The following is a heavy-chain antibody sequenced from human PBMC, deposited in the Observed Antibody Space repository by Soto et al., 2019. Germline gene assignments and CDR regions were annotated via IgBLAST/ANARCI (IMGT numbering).Heavy chain of an antibody. J-gene: IGHJ4*02. V-gene: IGHV3-30*18. CDR2: ISYDGSNK. D-gene: IGHD3-22*01. Sequence: GGSLRLSCAASGFTFSSYGMHWVRQAPGKGLEWVAVISYDGSNKYYADSVKGRFTISRDNSKNTLYLQMNSLRAEDTAVYYCAKDAYYYDSSGHPLYYFDYWGQGTLVTVSS. CDR3: AKDAYYYDSSGHPLYYFDY. CDR1: GFTFSSYG.